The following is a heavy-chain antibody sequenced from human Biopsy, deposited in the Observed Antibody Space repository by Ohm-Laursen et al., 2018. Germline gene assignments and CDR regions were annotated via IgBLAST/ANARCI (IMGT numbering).Heavy chain of an antibody. D-gene: IGHD3-3*01. CDR3: ARDPGYDFWSGSDPFDI. Sequence: ASVKISCKASGYTFTAYGISWVRQAPGQGLEWMGWISTYNDDTNIAQKFQGRVSMTTDTSTRTAYMELRSLRSGDTAIYFCARDPGYDFWSGSDPFDIWGQGTLVTVS. V-gene: IGHV1-18*04. CDR1: GYTFTAYG. J-gene: IGHJ3*02. CDR2: ISTYNDDT.